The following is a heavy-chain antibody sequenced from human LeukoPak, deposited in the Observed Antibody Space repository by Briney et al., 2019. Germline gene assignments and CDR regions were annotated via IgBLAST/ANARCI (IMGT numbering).Heavy chain of an antibody. V-gene: IGHV4-39*01. CDR3: ARHEDPWGYFDY. J-gene: IGHJ4*02. CDR1: GGSISSSSYY. CDR2: IYYSGST. Sequence: PSETLSLTCTVSGGSISSSSYYWGWIRQPPGKGLEWIGSIYYSGSTYYNPSLKSRVTISVDTSKNQFSLKLSSVTAADTAVYYCARHEDPWGYFDYWGQGTLVTVSS. D-gene: IGHD3-16*01.